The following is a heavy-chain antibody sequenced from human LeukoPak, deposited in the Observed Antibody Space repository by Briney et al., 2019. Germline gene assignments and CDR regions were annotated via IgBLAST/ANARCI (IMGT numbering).Heavy chain of an antibody. V-gene: IGHV3-48*04. CDR1: GFTFSKYN. CDR3: ARSPDGYSYGYLY. CDR2: ISSSSSTI. D-gene: IGHD5-18*01. J-gene: IGHJ4*02. Sequence: PGGSLRLSCAASGFTFSKYNINWVRQAPGKGLEWVSYISSSSSTIYYADSVKGRFTISRDNAKNSLYLQMNSLRAEDTAVYYCARSPDGYSYGYLYWGQGTLVTVSS.